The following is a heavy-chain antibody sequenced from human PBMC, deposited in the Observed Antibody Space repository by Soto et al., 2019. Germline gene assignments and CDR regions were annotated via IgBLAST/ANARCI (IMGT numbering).Heavy chain of an antibody. CDR2: IIPIFGTA. CDR3: ARVPGIAAAGTWYFDY. D-gene: IGHD6-13*01. CDR1: GGTFSSYA. Sequence: QVQLVQSGAEVKKPGSSVKVSCKASGGTFSSYAISWVRQSPGQGLEWMGGIIPIFGTANYAQKFQGRVTITAEESTSTAYMELSSLRSEDTAVYYCARVPGIAAAGTWYFDYWGPGTLGTVSS. V-gene: IGHV1-69*01. J-gene: IGHJ4*02.